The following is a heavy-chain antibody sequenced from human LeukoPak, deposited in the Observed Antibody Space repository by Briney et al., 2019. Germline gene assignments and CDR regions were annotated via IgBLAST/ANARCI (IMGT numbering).Heavy chain of an antibody. Sequence: GGSLRLSCAASGFSFSNYWMSWVRQAPGKGLEWVANIKPDGSEKYYVDSVKGRFTISRDNAKNSLYLQMNSLRAEDTAVYYCARDSRGAFDYWGQGTLVTVSS. CDR1: GFSFSNYW. J-gene: IGHJ4*02. CDR3: ARDSRGAFDY. CDR2: IKPDGSEK. D-gene: IGHD3-10*01. V-gene: IGHV3-7*01.